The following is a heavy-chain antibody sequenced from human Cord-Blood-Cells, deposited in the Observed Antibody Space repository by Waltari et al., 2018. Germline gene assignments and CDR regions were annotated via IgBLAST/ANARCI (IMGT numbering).Heavy chain of an antibody. D-gene: IGHD6-13*01. J-gene: IGHJ4*02. V-gene: IGHV3-30*04. Sequence: QVQLVESGGGVVQPGRSLRLSCAASGFTVRSYARPWGRRAPGKGLEWVAVISYDGSNKYYADSVKGRFTISRDNSKNTLYLQMNSLRAEDTAVYYCAREGIAAAGTIDYWGQGTLVTVSS. CDR3: AREGIAAAGTIDY. CDR1: GFTVRSYA. CDR2: ISYDGSNK.